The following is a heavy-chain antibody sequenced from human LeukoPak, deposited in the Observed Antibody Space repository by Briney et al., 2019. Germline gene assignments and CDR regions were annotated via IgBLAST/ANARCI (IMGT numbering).Heavy chain of an antibody. V-gene: IGHV2-70*01. D-gene: IGHD6-6*01. J-gene: IGHJ5*02. CDR3: ARGRSIAARPCSLFDP. Sequence: SGPTLVNPTQTLTLTCTFSGFSLSTSGMCVSWIRQPPGKALEWLALIDWDDDKYYSTSLKTRLTISKDTSKNQVVLTMTNMDPVDTATYYCARGRSIAARPCSLFDPWGQETLVTVSS. CDR2: IDWDDDK. CDR1: GFSLSTSGMC.